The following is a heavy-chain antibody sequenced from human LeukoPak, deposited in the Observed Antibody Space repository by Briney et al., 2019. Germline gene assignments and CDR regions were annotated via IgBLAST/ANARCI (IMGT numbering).Heavy chain of an antibody. J-gene: IGHJ4*02. CDR3: ARDRANGDYSSFDY. V-gene: IGHV3-21*01. CDR1: GFTLSSYS. CDR2: ISSSSSYI. Sequence: PGGSLRLSCAASGFTLSSYSMNWVRQAPGKGLEWVSSISSSSSYIYYADSVKGRFTISRDNAKNSLYLQMNSLRAEDTAVYYCARDRANGDYSSFDYWGQGTLVTVSS. D-gene: IGHD4-17*01.